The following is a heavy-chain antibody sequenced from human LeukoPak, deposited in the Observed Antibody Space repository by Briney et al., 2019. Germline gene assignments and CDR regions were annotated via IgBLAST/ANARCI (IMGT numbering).Heavy chain of an antibody. CDR2: IYTSGST. D-gene: IGHD3-3*01. V-gene: IGHV4-4*07. CDR3: ARAGYDFWSGDEVGDYFDY. Sequence: TSETLSLTCTVSGGSISSYYWSWIRQPAGKGLEWIGRIYTSGSTNYNPSLKSRVTMSVDTSKSQFSLKLSSVTAADTAVYYCARAGYDFWSGDEVGDYFDYWGQGTLVTVSS. J-gene: IGHJ4*02. CDR1: GGSISSYY.